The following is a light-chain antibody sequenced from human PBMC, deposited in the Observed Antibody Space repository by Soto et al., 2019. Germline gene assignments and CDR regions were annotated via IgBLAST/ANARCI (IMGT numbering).Light chain of an antibody. CDR2: RDN. Sequence: QSVLTQPPSASGTHGRRVTISCSGSSSNIGSKFVYWYQQLPGAAPKLLISRDNQRPSGVPDRFSGSKSGTSASLAISGLRSEDEADYYCAAWDVNLSAVFGGGTNFTVL. CDR1: SSNIGSKF. V-gene: IGLV1-47*01. J-gene: IGLJ3*02. CDR3: AAWDVNLSAV.